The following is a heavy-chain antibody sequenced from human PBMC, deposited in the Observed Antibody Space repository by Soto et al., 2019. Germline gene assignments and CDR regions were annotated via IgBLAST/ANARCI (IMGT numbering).Heavy chain of an antibody. V-gene: IGHV4-59*01. Sequence: SETLSLTCTVSGGSISSYYWSWIRQPPGNGLEWIGYIYYSGSTNYNPSLKSRVTISVDTSKNQFSLKLSSVTSADTAVYYCARAERYYYDSSGYYPIKSDWFDPWGQGTLVTVSS. CDR3: ARAERYYYDSSGYYPIKSDWFDP. D-gene: IGHD3-22*01. CDR1: GGSISSYY. CDR2: IYYSGST. J-gene: IGHJ5*02.